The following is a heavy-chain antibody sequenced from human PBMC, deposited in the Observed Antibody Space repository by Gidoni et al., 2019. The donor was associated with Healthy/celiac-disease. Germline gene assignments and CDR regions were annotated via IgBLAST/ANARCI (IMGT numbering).Heavy chain of an antibody. CDR2: IYWDDDK. V-gene: IGHV2-5*02. CDR3: AHSLSPLWWQPDNWFDP. D-gene: IGHD2-15*01. J-gene: IGHJ5*02. Sequence: QITLKESGPTLVKPTQTLTLTCTFSGFSLSTSGMGVGWIRQPPGKALEWLALIYWDDDKRYSPSLKSRLTITKDTSKNQVVLTMTNMDPVDTATYYCAHSLSPLWWQPDNWFDPWGQGTLVTVSS. CDR1: GFSLSTSGMG.